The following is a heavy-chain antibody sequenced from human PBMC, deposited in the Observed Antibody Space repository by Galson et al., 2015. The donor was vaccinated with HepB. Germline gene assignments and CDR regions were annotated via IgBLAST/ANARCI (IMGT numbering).Heavy chain of an antibody. CDR3: ARYAYNNDWYWGRIDY. CDR2: ISTYNGNT. D-gene: IGHD2-21*02. J-gene: IGHJ4*02. V-gene: IGHV1-18*01. Sequence: SVKVSCKASEYTFSDYGITWVRQVPGQGFEWMGWISTYNGNTNYAQKVQGRVTMTTDTSTNTASMELRTLTSDDTAIYYCARYAYNNDWYWGRIDYWGQGTLVTVSS. CDR1: EYTFSDYG.